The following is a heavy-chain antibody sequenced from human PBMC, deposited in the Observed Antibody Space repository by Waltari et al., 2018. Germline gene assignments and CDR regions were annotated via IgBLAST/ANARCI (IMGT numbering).Heavy chain of an antibody. CDR2: MNPNSGNT. CDR1: GYTFTSYD. Sequence: QVQLVQSGAEVKKPGASVTVSCKASGYTFTSYDLTLVRQATGKGLGWLGGMNPNSGNTGYAQKFQGRVTITRNTSISTAYMELSSLRSEDTAVYYCARGSPYGSGSYSSWFDPGGQGTLVTVSS. D-gene: IGHD3-10*01. V-gene: IGHV1-8*03. CDR3: ARGSPYGSGSYSSWFDP. J-gene: IGHJ5*02.